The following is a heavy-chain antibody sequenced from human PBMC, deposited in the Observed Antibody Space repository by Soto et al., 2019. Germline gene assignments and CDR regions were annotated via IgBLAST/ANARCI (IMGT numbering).Heavy chain of an antibody. Sequence: GGSLRLSCAASGFNFSNHWMHWVRQRPAEGLVWVSRITSDGKSKAYTESVKGRFAISRDNAKNTLYLQMNGLTAEDTAVYYCARESGDWPLNWFDPWGQGTLVTVSS. J-gene: IGHJ5*02. CDR1: GFNFSNHW. CDR3: ARESGDWPLNWFDP. V-gene: IGHV3-74*01. D-gene: IGHD2-21*02. CDR2: ITSDGKSK.